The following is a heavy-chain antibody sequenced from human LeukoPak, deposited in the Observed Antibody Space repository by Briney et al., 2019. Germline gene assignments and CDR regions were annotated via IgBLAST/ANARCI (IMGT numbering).Heavy chain of an antibody. CDR1: GFTFSTYI. CDR3: TREPWGAKGAAWGMDV. V-gene: IGHV3-23*01. Sequence: GGSLRLSCAASGFTFSTYIMSWVRQAPGKGLEWVSTITSGSTYYADSVKGRFTISRDISKNTLYLQMDSLRAEDTAVYYCTREPWGAKGAAWGMDVWGQGTTVTVSS. D-gene: IGHD1-26*01. CDR2: ITSGST. J-gene: IGHJ6*02.